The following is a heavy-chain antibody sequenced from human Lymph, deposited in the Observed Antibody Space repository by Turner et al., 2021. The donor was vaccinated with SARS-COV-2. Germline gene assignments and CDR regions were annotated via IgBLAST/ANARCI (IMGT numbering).Heavy chain of an antibody. CDR1: GYTFTSYY. Sequence: QVQLVQSGAEVKKPGASVKVSCKAAGYTFTSYYMHWVRQAPGQGLEWMGIINPSGGSTTYALKFQGRVTITRDTSTSTVYMELSSLRSEDTAVYYCARDPPVQIWVDYFYYGMDVWGQGTTVTVSS. CDR2: INPSGGST. J-gene: IGHJ6*02. V-gene: IGHV1-46*01. D-gene: IGHD5-18*01. CDR3: ARDPPVQIWVDYFYYGMDV.